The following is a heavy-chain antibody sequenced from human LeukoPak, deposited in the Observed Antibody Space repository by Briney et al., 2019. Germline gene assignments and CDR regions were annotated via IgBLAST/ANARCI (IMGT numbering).Heavy chain of an antibody. V-gene: IGHV3-30*18. Sequence: GRSLRLSCAASGFTFNSYGMHWVRQAPGKGLEWVAVISYDGSNKYYADSVKGRFTISRDNSKNTLYLQMNSLRAEDTAVYYCAKALSYSSSSIFDYWGQGTLVTVSS. CDR2: ISYDGSNK. J-gene: IGHJ4*02. CDR3: AKALSYSSSSIFDY. D-gene: IGHD6-13*01. CDR1: GFTFNSYG.